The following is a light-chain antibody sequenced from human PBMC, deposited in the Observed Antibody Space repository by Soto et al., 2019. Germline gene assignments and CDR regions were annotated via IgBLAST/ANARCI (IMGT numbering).Light chain of an antibody. CDR1: DDMKEF. V-gene: IGKV1-33*01. CDR2: DAS. J-gene: IGKJ5*01. CDR3: QRYDSLPPT. Sequence: DIQLTQSPSSLSTSVGDRVTIACQAGDDMKEFLNWYQAKPGKAPKLLIYDASNLQTGVPSRFSGSGSGTRFTFTISSLQPEDIATYYCQRYDSLPPTFGQGTRLDIK.